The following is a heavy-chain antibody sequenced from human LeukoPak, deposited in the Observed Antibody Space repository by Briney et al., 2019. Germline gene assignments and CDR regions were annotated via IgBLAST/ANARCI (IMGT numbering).Heavy chain of an antibody. CDR3: ARERPIAYSSSWCYFDY. CDR2: IYYSGST. CDR1: GGSISSYY. D-gene: IGHD6-13*01. Sequence: SETLSLTCTVSGGSISSYYWSWIRQPPGKGLEWIGYIYYSGSTNYNPSLKSRVTISVDTSKNQFSLKLSSVTAADTAVYYCARERPIAYSSSWCYFDYWGQGTLVTVSS. J-gene: IGHJ4*02. V-gene: IGHV4-59*01.